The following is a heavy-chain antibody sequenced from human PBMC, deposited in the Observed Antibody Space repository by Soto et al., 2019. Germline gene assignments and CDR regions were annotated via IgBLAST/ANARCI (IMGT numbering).Heavy chain of an antibody. CDR1: GFTFSTSW. V-gene: IGHV3-74*01. Sequence: EVQLVESGGGLVQPGGSLRLSCAASGFTFSTSWMHWVRQPPGKGLVWVSRIESDGRGTTYADSVKGRFTISRDNAKNTLYLQMNNLRAEDTAVYYCARDSMKGRFDPWGQGTLVTVSS. CDR2: IESDGRGT. CDR3: ARDSMKGRFDP. J-gene: IGHJ5*02. D-gene: IGHD2-8*01.